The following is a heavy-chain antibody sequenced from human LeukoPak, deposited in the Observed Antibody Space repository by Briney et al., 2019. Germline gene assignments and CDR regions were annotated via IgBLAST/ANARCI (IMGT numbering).Heavy chain of an antibody. D-gene: IGHD3-22*01. V-gene: IGHV1-46*01. CDR3: ARGGNYYDSSGYYFLGDY. CDR1: GYTFTNFY. J-gene: IGHJ4*02. CDR2: INPSGGST. Sequence: ASVKVSCKASGYTFTNFYMHWVRQAPGQGLEWMGIINPSGGSTTYAQKFQGRVTMTRDTPTSTIYMELRSLKAEDTAVYYCARGGNYYDSSGYYFLGDYWGQGTLVTVSS.